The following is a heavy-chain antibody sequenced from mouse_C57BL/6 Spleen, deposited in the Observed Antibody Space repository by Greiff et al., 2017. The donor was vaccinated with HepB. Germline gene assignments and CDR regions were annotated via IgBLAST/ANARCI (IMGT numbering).Heavy chain of an antibody. CDR1: GFTFSDYG. CDR3: ARGGVVPYYYAMDY. V-gene: IGHV5-17*01. D-gene: IGHD1-1*01. J-gene: IGHJ4*01. Sequence: DVKLVESGGGLVKPGGSLKLSCAASGFTFSDYGMHWVRQAPEKGLEWVAYISSGSSTIYYADTVKGRFTISRDNAKNTLFLQMTSLRSEDTAMYYCARGGVVPYYYAMDYWGQGTSVTVSS. CDR2: ISSGSSTI.